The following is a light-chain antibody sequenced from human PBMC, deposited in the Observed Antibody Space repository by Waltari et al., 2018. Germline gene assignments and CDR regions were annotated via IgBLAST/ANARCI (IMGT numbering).Light chain of an antibody. Sequence: QSVLTQPPSASGTPGQRVTISCSGSSFNIGSNTVNWYRQFPGTAPKLLISNNDQRPPRVPARFSGSKSGNSASLAISGRKSEHEADYYGAAWDDSLNGPVFGGGTKLTVL. J-gene: IGLJ3*02. V-gene: IGLV1-44*01. CDR1: SFNIGSNT. CDR3: AAWDDSLNGPV. CDR2: NND.